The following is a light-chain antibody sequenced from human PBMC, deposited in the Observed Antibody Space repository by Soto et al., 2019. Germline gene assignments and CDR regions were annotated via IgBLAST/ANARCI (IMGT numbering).Light chain of an antibody. Sequence: EIVLTQSPGTLSLSPGERATLSCRASQSVSSYLAWYQQKPGQAPRLLIYDASTLATGIPARFSGSGSGTDFTLTISSLEPEDVAVYYCQKRSNWPPTFGQGTKLEIK. CDR1: QSVSSY. CDR2: DAS. CDR3: QKRSNWPPT. V-gene: IGKV3-11*01. J-gene: IGKJ2*01.